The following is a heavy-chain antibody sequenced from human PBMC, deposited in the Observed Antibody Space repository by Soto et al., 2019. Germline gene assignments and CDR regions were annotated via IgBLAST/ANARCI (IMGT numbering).Heavy chain of an antibody. CDR2: IIPIFGPA. V-gene: IGHV1-69*13. J-gene: IGHJ4*02. Sequence: SVKVSCKASGGTLSRSAISWVRQAPGQGLEWMGGIIPIFGPAIYAQKFRGRVSIIADESTRTAYMEMSSLRSDDTAVYYCGTGSSWTKVESWGQGTQVTVSS. D-gene: IGHD6-13*01. CDR1: GGTLSRSA. CDR3: GTGSSWTKVES.